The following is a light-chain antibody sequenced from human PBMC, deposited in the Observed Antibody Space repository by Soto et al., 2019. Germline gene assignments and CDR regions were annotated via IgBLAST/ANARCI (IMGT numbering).Light chain of an antibody. Sequence: EIVLTHSPATLSWSRGERGTPCCRASQSVSSYLAWYQQKPGQAPRLLISGASSRATGIPDRFSGSGSGTDFTLTISRLEPEDFAVYYCQQYGSSPRTFGQGTKVDIK. CDR2: GAS. CDR1: QSVSSY. V-gene: IGKV3-20*01. CDR3: QQYGSSPRT. J-gene: IGKJ1*01.